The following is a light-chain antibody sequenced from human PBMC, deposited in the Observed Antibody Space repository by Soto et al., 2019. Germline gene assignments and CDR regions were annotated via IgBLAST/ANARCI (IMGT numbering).Light chain of an antibody. J-gene: IGKJ1*01. Sequence: EIVLTQSPGTLSLSPGERATLSCRASQSVSSSYLAWYQQKPGQAPRLLIYGASSRATGIPDRFSGSGSGTDLTLTISRLEPEDFAVYYCQQYVSSPWTFGQGTKVEI. CDR3: QQYVSSPWT. V-gene: IGKV3-20*01. CDR2: GAS. CDR1: QSVSSSY.